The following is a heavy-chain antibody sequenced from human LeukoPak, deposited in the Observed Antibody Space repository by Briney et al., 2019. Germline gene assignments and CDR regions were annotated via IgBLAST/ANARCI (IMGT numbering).Heavy chain of an antibody. Sequence: GGSLRLTCAASGFTFSSYAMNWVRQAPGKGLEWVAGISSGNRTFHAESVKGRFTISRDKSKDTLYLQMNSLRAEDTAVYYCAKDATASPYFHWFDNWGQGTQVIVSS. D-gene: IGHD3-9*01. J-gene: IGHJ4*02. CDR2: ISSGNRT. CDR3: AKDATASPYFHWFDN. V-gene: IGHV3-23*01. CDR1: GFTFSSYA.